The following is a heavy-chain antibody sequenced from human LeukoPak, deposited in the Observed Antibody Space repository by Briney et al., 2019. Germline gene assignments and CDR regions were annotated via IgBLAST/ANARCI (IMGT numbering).Heavy chain of an antibody. J-gene: IGHJ4*02. D-gene: IGHD3-3*01. Sequence: GGSLRLSCAASGFTFSSYAMSWVRPPPGKGLEWVSAISGSGGTTYYADSVKGRFTISRDNSKNTLYLQMNSLRAEDTAVYYCAKSPWYGFLERFTFDYWGQGTLFTVSS. CDR3: AKSPWYGFLERFTFDY. CDR2: ISGSGGTT. V-gene: IGHV3-23*01. CDR1: GFTFSSYA.